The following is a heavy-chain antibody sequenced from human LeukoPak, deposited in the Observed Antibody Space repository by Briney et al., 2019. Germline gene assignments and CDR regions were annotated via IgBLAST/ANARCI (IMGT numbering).Heavy chain of an antibody. D-gene: IGHD6-6*01. J-gene: IGHJ3*02. CDR1: GFTFSSYG. V-gene: IGHV3-30*03. Sequence: GGSLRLSCAASGFTFSSYGMHWVRQAPGKGLEWVAVISYDGSNKYYADSVKGRFTISRDNSKNTLYLQMNSLRAEDTAVYYCARRSAARDAFDIWGQGAMVTVSS. CDR3: ARRSAARDAFDI. CDR2: ISYDGSNK.